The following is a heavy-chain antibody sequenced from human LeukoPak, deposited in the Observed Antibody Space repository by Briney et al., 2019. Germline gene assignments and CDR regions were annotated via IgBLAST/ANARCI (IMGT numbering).Heavy chain of an antibody. J-gene: IGHJ4*02. CDR3: APSVTTLD. D-gene: IGHD4-17*01. V-gene: IGHV1-69*04. CDR2: IIPILGIA. CDR1: GGTFSSYA. Sequence: SVKVSCKASGGTFSSYAISWVRQAPGQGLEWMGRIIPILGIANYAQRFQGRVTITADKSTSTAYMELSSLRSEDTAVYYCAPSVTTLDWGQGTLVTVSS.